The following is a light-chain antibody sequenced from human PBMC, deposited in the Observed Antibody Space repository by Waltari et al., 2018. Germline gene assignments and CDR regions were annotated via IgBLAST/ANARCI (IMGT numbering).Light chain of an antibody. CDR3: SSFTSSTTGI. CDR1: SRDIGGYEY. J-gene: IGLJ2*01. CDR2: DVN. V-gene: IGLV2-14*01. Sequence: SALPQPDSVSGSPGQSITIPCSGLSRDIGGYEYVSWYQQHPGKAPKLIIYDVNNRPSGVSHRFSGSQSGSSASLTISGLQAEDEADYYCSSFTSSTTGIFGGGTKVTVL.